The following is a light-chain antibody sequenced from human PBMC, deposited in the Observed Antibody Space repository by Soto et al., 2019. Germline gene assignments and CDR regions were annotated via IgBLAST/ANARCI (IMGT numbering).Light chain of an antibody. CDR1: SSDVGAYNY. Sequence: QSALTQPASVSGSPGQSITFSCTGTSSDVGAYNYVSWYQQHPGKAPKLMIYEVSNRPSGVSNRFSGSRSGNTASLTISGLQAEDEAHYYCTSYTLSSTLLFGGGTKVTVL. CDR2: EVS. V-gene: IGLV2-14*01. J-gene: IGLJ2*01. CDR3: TSYTLSSTLL.